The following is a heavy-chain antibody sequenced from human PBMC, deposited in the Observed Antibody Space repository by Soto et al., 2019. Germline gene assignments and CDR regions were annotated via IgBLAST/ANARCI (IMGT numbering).Heavy chain of an antibody. CDR3: VRSGTARLLRHSWFDT. CDR1: GFTFNTYD. Sequence: EVQLVESGGGLVKPGGSLRLSCAASGFTFNTYDMNWVRQAPGKGLEWVSSINTSSAYIYYADSLKGRITSSRDNTKNPLFLQINSLRAEATAVYYCVRSGTARLLRHSWFDTWGQGTLVTVSS. D-gene: IGHD2-21*01. J-gene: IGHJ5*02. V-gene: IGHV3-21*06. CDR2: INTSSAYI.